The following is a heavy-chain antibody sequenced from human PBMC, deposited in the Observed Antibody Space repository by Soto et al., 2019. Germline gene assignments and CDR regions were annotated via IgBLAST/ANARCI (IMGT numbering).Heavy chain of an antibody. V-gene: IGHV3-23*01. Sequence: VQLLESGGDLVQPRGSLGLSCVASGFILNNYAMSWVRQAPGKGLEWVSTIGGTDGDSDGVPWYEDSVKGRFTISRDSSANTLFLHMDNLRAEDSALYYCVKRGRNWGAFDFWGQGTTVVVSS. CDR3: VKRGRNWGAFDF. J-gene: IGHJ3*01. CDR2: IGGTDGDSDGVP. CDR1: GFILNNYA. D-gene: IGHD7-27*01.